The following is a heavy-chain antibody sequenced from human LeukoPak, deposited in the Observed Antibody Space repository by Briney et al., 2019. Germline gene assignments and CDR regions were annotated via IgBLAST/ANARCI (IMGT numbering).Heavy chain of an antibody. D-gene: IGHD6-19*01. CDR1: GYSFTSYW. J-gene: IGHJ3*02. CDR3: ASYGGSGWSHWVDAFDI. V-gene: IGHV5-51*01. Sequence: GESLKISCKGSGYSFTSYWIGWVRPMPGKGLEWMGIIYPGDSDTRYSPSFQGQVTISADKFISTAYLQWSSLKASDTAMYYCASYGGSGWSHWVDAFDIWGQGTMVTVSS. CDR2: IYPGDSDT.